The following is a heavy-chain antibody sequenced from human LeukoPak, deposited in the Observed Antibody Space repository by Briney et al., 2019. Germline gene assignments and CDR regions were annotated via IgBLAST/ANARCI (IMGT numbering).Heavy chain of an antibody. CDR3: AKDSSSGWPAEYFQH. D-gene: IGHD6-19*01. CDR2: ISWDGGST. Sequence: GGSLRLSCAASEFTFSSYWMSWVRQAPGKGLEWVSLISWDGGSTYYADSVKGRFTISRDNSKNSLYLQMNSLRAEDTALYYCAKDSSSGWPAEYFQHWGQGTLVTVSS. CDR1: EFTFSSYW. V-gene: IGHV3-43D*03. J-gene: IGHJ1*01.